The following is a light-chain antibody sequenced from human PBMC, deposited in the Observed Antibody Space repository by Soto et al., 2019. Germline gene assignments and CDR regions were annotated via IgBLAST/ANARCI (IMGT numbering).Light chain of an antibody. Sequence: EMVMTQSPATLSVSPGERATLSCRASQSVSSHLAWYQQKPGQPPRLLIYDACARATGIPARFSGSGSGTEFTLTISSLQSEDSAVYYCQQYHYWWSFGQGTKVELK. V-gene: IGKV3-15*01. CDR2: DAC. J-gene: IGKJ1*01. CDR1: QSVSSH. CDR3: QQYHYWWS.